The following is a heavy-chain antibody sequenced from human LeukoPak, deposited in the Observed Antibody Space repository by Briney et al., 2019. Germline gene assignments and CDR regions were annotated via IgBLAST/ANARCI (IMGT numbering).Heavy chain of an antibody. CDR1: GFTFSSYA. V-gene: IGHV3-30*04. D-gene: IGHD3-22*01. CDR3: ARSSDEYYFDY. Sequence: GGSLRLSCAASGFTFSSYAMHWVRQAPGKGPEWVAVISYDGSNKYYADSVKGRFTISRDNSKNTLYLQMNSLRAEDTAVYYCARSSDEYYFDYWGQGTLVTVSS. J-gene: IGHJ4*02. CDR2: ISYDGSNK.